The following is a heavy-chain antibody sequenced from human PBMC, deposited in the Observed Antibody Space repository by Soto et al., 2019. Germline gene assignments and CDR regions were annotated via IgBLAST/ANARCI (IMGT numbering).Heavy chain of an antibody. CDR1: GFTFSSYW. D-gene: IGHD3-10*01. CDR2: IKQDGSEK. CDR3: ARDLEVRGVIWERGHRWFDP. Sequence: PGGSLRLSCAASGFTFSSYWMSWVRQAPGKGLEWVANIKQDGSEKYYVDSVKGRFTISRDNAKNSLYLQMNSLRAEDTAVYYCARDLEVRGVIWERGHRWFDPWGQGTLVTVSS. J-gene: IGHJ5*02. V-gene: IGHV3-7*05.